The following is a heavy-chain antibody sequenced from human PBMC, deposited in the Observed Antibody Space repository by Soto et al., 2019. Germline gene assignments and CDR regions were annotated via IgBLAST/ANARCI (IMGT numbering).Heavy chain of an antibody. Sequence: ASVKVSCKASVYTFTSYGISWVRQDPGQGLEWMGWISTYNGDTNYAQTFQGRVTMTTDTSTSTVHMEVRSLRSDDMAVYYCAREGVAPYYYYGMDVWGQGTPVTVSS. V-gene: IGHV1-18*03. CDR2: ISTYNGDT. D-gene: IGHD5-12*01. CDR1: VYTFTSYG. J-gene: IGHJ6*02. CDR3: AREGVAPYYYYGMDV.